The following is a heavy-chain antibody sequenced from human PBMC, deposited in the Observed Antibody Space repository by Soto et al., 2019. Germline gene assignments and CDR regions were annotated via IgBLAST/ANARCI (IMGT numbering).Heavy chain of an antibody. CDR2: IFANGHT. CDR1: GGSISEKY. Sequence: SETLSLTCIVSGGSISEKYWNLVRQPPGKGLEWIGLIFANGHTDYNPSLKSRVTMSVDASKNQFSLRLTSMTAADTAVYYCVASLAASGLNWLDRWGRGTPVTVSS. D-gene: IGHD6-13*01. V-gene: IGHV4-4*07. J-gene: IGHJ5*02. CDR3: VASLAASGLNWLDR.